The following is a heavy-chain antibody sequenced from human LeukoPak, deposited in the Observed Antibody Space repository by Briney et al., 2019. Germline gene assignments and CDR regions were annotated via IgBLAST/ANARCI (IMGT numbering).Heavy chain of an antibody. CDR3: VRAITMIVVVDFDY. Sequence: GGSLRLSCAASGFTFSSYVMNWVSQAPGKGLEWVSAISDSGVSTYYADSVKGRFTMSRDNSKNMLYLQMNSLTAEDTAVYYCVRAITMIVVVDFDYWGQGTLVTVSS. CDR2: ISDSGVST. V-gene: IGHV3-23*01. CDR1: GFTFSSYV. J-gene: IGHJ4*02. D-gene: IGHD3-22*01.